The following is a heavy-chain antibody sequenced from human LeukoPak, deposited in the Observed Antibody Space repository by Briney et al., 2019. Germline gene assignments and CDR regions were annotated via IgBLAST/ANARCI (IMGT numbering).Heavy chain of an antibody. V-gene: IGHV3-23*01. CDR1: GFTFDDYG. D-gene: IGHD2-2*01. CDR3: ARDRRVGCGFTTCYLLDY. J-gene: IGHJ4*02. Sequence: GGSLRLSCAASGFTFDDYGMSWVRQAPGKGLEWVSLFSGSGDSTYYTDSVKGRFTISRDTSKSTLYLQMNSLRAEDSAVYYCARDRRVGCGFTTCYLLDYWGQGTLVTVSS. CDR2: FSGSGDST.